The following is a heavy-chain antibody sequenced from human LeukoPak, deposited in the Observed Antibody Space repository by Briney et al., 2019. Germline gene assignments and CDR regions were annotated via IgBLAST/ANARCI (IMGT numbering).Heavy chain of an antibody. Sequence: KSSETLSLTCAVYGGSFSGYYWSWIRQPPGKGLEWIGEINHSGSTNYNPSLKSRVTISVDTSKNQFSLKLSSVTAADTAVYYCVPYDFWSGHLDYWGQGTLVTVSS. CDR3: VPYDFWSGHLDY. V-gene: IGHV4-34*01. CDR1: GGSFSGYY. CDR2: INHSGST. J-gene: IGHJ4*02. D-gene: IGHD3-3*01.